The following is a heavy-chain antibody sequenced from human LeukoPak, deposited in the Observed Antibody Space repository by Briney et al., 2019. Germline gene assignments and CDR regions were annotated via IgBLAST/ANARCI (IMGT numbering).Heavy chain of an antibody. D-gene: IGHD5-18*01. CDR1: GDSVSSNSAT. CDR3: ARERGYRSPGEDAFDI. CDR2: TYYRSKWYN. J-gene: IGHJ3*02. Sequence: SQTLSLTCAISGDSVSSNSATRNWIRQSPSRGLEWLGRTYYRSKWYNDYAVSVKSRITINPDTSKNQFSLQLNSVTPEDTAVYFCARERGYRSPGEDAFDIWGQGTMVTVSS. V-gene: IGHV6-1*01.